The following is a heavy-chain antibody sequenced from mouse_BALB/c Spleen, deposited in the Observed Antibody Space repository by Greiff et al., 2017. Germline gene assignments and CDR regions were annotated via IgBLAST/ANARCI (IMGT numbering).Heavy chain of an antibody. D-gene: IGHD2-4*01. J-gene: IGHJ4*01. CDR2: ISSGGSYT. CDR1: GFTFSSYT. V-gene: IGHV5-6-4*01. CDR3: TIYYDYDGTSMDY. Sequence: EVQLVESGGGLVKPGGSLKLSCAASGFTFSSYTMSWVRQTPEKRLEWVATISSGGSYTYYPDSVKGRFTISRDNAKNTLYLQMSSLKSEDTAMYYCTIYYDYDGTSMDYWGQGTSVTVSS.